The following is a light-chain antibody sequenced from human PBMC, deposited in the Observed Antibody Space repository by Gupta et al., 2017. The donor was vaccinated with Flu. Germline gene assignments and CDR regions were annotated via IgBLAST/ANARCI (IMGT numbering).Light chain of an antibody. Sequence: SITSSCTGTSGDIGSYNFVSWHQHHPASAPKLLLYEVSERPAGASVRFSGSKAGNTAYLSISGLRTEDEADYYCSSYTLTNTLIFGGGTRLTVI. CDR2: EVS. CDR3: SSYTLTNTLI. CDR1: SGDIGSYNF. J-gene: IGLJ2*01. V-gene: IGLV2-14*01.